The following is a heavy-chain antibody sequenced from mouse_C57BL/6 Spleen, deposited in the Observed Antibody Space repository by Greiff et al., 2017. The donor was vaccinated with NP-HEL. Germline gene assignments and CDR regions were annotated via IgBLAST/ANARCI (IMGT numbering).Heavy chain of an antibody. V-gene: IGHV1-7*01. CDR2: INPSSGYT. CDR3: ARGYDYDDWYFDV. Sequence: QVQLQQSGAELAKPGASVKLSCKASGYTFTSYWMHWVKQRPGQGLEWLGYINPSSGYTKYNQKFKDKATLTADKSSSTAYMQLSSLTYEDSAVYDCARGYDYDDWYFDVWGTGTTVTVSS. D-gene: IGHD2-4*01. CDR1: GYTFTSYW. J-gene: IGHJ1*03.